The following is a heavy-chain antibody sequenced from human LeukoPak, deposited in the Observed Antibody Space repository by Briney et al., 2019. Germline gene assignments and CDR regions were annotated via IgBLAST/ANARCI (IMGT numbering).Heavy chain of an antibody. J-gene: IGHJ5*02. V-gene: IGHV4-39*07. Sequence: SETLSLTCTVSGGSTSSTTYYWGWIRQPPGKGLEWIGSIFYSGSTYYNPSLKSRVTISINTSKNHFSLKLNSVTAADTAVYYCARPGTDYGVTYGAPDTNWFDPWGQGTLVTVSS. D-gene: IGHD4-17*01. CDR1: GGSTSSTTYY. CDR3: ARPGTDYGVTYGAPDTNWFDP. CDR2: IFYSGST.